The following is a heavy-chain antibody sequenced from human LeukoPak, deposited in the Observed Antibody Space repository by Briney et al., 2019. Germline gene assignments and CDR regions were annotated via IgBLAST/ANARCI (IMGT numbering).Heavy chain of an antibody. CDR3: ARGRTWNYSWFDP. J-gene: IGHJ5*02. Sequence: SETLSLTCSVSGGAISRYYWSWIRQPPGKGLEWIGYIYYSGSTNYNPSLKSRVTISVDTSKNQFSLNLSSVTAADTSVYYCARGRTWNYSWFDPWGQGTLVTVSS. CDR2: IYYSGST. V-gene: IGHV4-59*12. CDR1: GGAISRYY. D-gene: IGHD1-1*01.